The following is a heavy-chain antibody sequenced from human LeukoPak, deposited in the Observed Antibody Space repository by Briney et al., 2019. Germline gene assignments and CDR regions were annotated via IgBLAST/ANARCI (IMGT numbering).Heavy chain of an antibody. CDR2: IHNSGTT. J-gene: IGHJ5*02. Sequence: SETLSLTCTVSGGSISGYYWSWIRQSPGEGLEWIGYIHNSGTTNYNPSLKSRVTLSVDTSKNQFSLKLSSVTAADTAVYYCARVQELGYCSSTSCYLRWFDPWGQGTLVTVSS. D-gene: IGHD2-2*01. CDR1: GGSISGYY. V-gene: IGHV4-59*12. CDR3: ARVQELGYCSSTSCYLRWFDP.